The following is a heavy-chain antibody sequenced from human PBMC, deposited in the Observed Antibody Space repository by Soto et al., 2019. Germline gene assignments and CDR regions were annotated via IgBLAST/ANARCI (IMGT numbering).Heavy chain of an antibody. Sequence: QVQLQESGPGLVKPSQTLSLTCTVSGGSISSGDYYWSWIRQPPGKGLEWIGYIYYSGSTYYNPSLKSRVTISVDTSKNQFSLKLSSVTAADTAVYYCAGALYSSRLGQTRNDDYWGQGTLVTVSS. D-gene: IGHD6-13*01. V-gene: IGHV4-30-4*01. CDR2: IYYSGST. CDR1: GGSISSGDYY. J-gene: IGHJ4*02. CDR3: AGALYSSRLGQTRNDDY.